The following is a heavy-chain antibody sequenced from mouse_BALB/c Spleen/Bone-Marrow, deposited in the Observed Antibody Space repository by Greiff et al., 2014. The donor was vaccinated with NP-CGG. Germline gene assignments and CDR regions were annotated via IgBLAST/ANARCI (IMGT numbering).Heavy chain of an antibody. D-gene: IGHD4-1*01. J-gene: IGHJ2*01. Sequence: DVHLVESGGGLVQPGGSRKLSCAASGFTFSSFGMHWVRQTPEKGLEWVAYISSGSSTIYYADTVKGRFTISRDNPKNTLFLQVTSLRSEDTATYYCTRGGNWDDFDYWGQGTTLTVSS. CDR1: GFTFSSFG. CDR3: TRGGNWDDFDY. V-gene: IGHV5-17*02. CDR2: ISSGSSTI.